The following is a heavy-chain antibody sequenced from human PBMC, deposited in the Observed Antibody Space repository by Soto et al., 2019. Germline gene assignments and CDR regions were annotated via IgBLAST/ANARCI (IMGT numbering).Heavy chain of an antibody. J-gene: IGHJ4*02. CDR2: TLYDGSHE. Sequence: QVQLVESGGGVVHPGRSLRLSCAASGFPFSHYVMHWVRQAPGKGLEWVALTLYDGSHEYYADSVKGRFSISRDNSNNTLYLEMNSLRAEDTAVYYCAKDQFFRGWYGPACDKWGQGILVTVSS. CDR3: AKDQFFRGWYGPACDK. V-gene: IGHV3-30*18. CDR1: GFPFSHYV. D-gene: IGHD6-19*01.